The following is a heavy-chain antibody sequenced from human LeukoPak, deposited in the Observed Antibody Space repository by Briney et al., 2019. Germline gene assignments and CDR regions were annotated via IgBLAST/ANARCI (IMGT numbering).Heavy chain of an antibody. CDR3: AKGFSRKKLSDYFDY. D-gene: IGHD2/OR15-2a*01. Sequence: HPGGSLRLSCAASGFTFSSYGMHWVRQAPGKGLEWVAVISYDGSNKYYADSVKGRFTISRDNSKNTLYLQMDSLRAEDTAVYYCAKGFSRKKLSDYFDYWGQGTLVTVSS. J-gene: IGHJ4*02. CDR2: ISYDGSNK. CDR1: GFTFSSYG. V-gene: IGHV3-30*18.